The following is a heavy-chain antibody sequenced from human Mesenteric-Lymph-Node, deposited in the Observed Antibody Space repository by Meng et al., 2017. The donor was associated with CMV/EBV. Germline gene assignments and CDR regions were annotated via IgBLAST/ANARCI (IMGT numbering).Heavy chain of an antibody. CDR2: ISTSGDKT. D-gene: IGHD6-13*01. V-gene: IGHV3-23*01. Sequence: GESLKISCAASGFTFSSYSMNWVRQPPGKGLEWVSGISTSGDKTNYADSVKGRFSISRDNSRDTLYLQMNSLRAEDTAVYYCAKPPRDYNSNWYTYSFAYWGQGTLVTVSS. CDR1: GFTFSSYS. CDR3: AKPPRDYNSNWYTYSFAY. J-gene: IGHJ4*02.